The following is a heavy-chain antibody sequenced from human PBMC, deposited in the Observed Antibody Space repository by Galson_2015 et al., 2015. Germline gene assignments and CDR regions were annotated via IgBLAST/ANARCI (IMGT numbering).Heavy chain of an antibody. CDR1: GFTFSSYA. CDR3: AKSPLGPVAAAGSNFDI. D-gene: IGHD6-13*01. CDR2: ISGSGGST. V-gene: IGHV3-23*01. J-gene: IGHJ3*02. Sequence: SLRLSCAASGFTFSSYAMSWVRQAPGKGLEWVSAISGSGGSTYYADSVKGRFTISRDNSKNTLYLQMNSLRAEDTAVYYCAKSPLGPVAAAGSNFDIWGQGTMVTVSS.